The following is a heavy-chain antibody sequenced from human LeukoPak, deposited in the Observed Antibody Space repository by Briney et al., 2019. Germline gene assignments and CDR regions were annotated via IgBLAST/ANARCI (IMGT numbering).Heavy chain of an antibody. D-gene: IGHD2-2*01. CDR3: ARGSYCSSTSCYVFDY. CDR1: GYTFTGYY. Sequence: ASVKVSCKASGYTFTGYYMHWVRQAPGQGLEWMGWINPNSGGTNYAQKFQGRVTMTRDTSISTAYMELSRLRSDDTAVYYCARGSYCSSTSCYVFDYWGQGTLVTVSS. J-gene: IGHJ4*02. V-gene: IGHV1-2*02. CDR2: INPNSGGT.